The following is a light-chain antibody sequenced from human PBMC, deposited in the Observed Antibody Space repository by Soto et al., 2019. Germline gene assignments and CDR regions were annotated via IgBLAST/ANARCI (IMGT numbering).Light chain of an antibody. CDR1: NSDVGAFNF. V-gene: IGLV2-14*01. CDR3: TSYTSTSHYV. Sequence: QSALTQPASVSGSPGQSITISCTGTNSDVGAFNFVFWYQQYPGKAPKLIIYEVSNRPSGVSNRFSGSKSGNTASLTISGLQAEDEADYYCTSYTSTSHYVFGTGTQLTVL. J-gene: IGLJ1*01. CDR2: EVS.